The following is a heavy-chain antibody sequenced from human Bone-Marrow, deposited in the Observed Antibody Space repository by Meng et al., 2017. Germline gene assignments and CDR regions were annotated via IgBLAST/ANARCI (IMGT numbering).Heavy chain of an antibody. J-gene: IGHJ4*02. CDR1: GYTFTGHY. Sequence: QVQLVQSGGEVKNPGASVKVSCKSSGYTFTGHYIYWVRQAPGQGLEWMGWINPKSGDTKYAQNFQGRVTLTRDTSISTAHMELSRLSSDDTAVYYCARRVSTVGDLDYWGQGTLVTVSS. V-gene: IGHV1-2*02. CDR3: ARRVSTVGDLDY. CDR2: INPKSGDT. D-gene: IGHD2-21*01.